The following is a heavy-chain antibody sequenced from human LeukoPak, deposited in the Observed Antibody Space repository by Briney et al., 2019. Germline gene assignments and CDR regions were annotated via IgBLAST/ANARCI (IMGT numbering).Heavy chain of an antibody. Sequence: PGGPLRLSCAAPGFSFSSNWMGWVRQAPGKGLEWVAHIKRDGSQKYYLDSVKGRFTTSRDNAKNSLYLQMNSLRVEDTAVYYCARLGLEVGGPNWFDPWGQGTLVTVSS. J-gene: IGHJ5*02. CDR2: IKRDGSQK. V-gene: IGHV3-7*01. D-gene: IGHD1-1*01. CDR3: ARLGLEVGGPNWFDP. CDR1: GFSFSSNW.